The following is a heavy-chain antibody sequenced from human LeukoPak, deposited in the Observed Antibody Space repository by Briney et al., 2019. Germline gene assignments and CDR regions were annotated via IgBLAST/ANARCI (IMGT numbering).Heavy chain of an antibody. CDR2: ISSSGSTT. D-gene: IGHD1-14*01. J-gene: IGHJ4*02. CDR3: TTRGRGY. Sequence: PGGSLRLSCAASEFTFSSYEMNWVRQAPGKGLEWVSYISSSGSTTYYADSVKGRFTISRDNAKNSLYLQMNSLRAEDTAVYYCTTRGRGYWGQGTLVTVSS. V-gene: IGHV3-48*03. CDR1: EFTFSSYE.